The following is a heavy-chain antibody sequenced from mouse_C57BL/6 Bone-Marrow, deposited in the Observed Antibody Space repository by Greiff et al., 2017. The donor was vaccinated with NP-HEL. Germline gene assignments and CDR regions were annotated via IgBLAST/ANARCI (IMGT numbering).Heavy chain of an antibody. CDR2: IWRGGST. J-gene: IGHJ4*01. D-gene: IGHD1-1*02. V-gene: IGHV2-5*01. CDR1: GFSLTSYG. Sequence: VHLVESGPGLVQPSQSLSITCTVSGFSLTSYGVHWVRQSPGKGLEWLGVIWRGGSTDYNAAFMSRLSITKDNSKSQVFFKMNSLQADDTAIYYCAKNLWWSYAMEYWGQGTSVTVSS. CDR3: AKNLWWSYAMEY.